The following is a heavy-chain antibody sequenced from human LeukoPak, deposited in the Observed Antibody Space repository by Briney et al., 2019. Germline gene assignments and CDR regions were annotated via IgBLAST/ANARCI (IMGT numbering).Heavy chain of an antibody. D-gene: IGHD1-26*01. Sequence: SETLSLTCTVSGGSISSYYWSWIRQPPGKGLEWIGYIYYSGSTNYNPSLKSRVTISVDTSKNQFSLKLSSVTAADTAVYYCARGSPIDDYYYYYMDVWGKGTTVSVSS. CDR1: GGSISSYY. V-gene: IGHV4-59*01. CDR2: IYYSGST. CDR3: ARGSPIDDYYYYYMDV. J-gene: IGHJ6*03.